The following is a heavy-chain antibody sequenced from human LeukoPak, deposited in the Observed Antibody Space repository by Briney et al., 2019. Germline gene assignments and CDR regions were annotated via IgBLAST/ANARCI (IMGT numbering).Heavy chain of an antibody. D-gene: IGHD4-17*01. Sequence: GGSLRLSCAASGFTFSSYAMRWVRQAPGKGLEWVAVISYDGSNKYYADSVKGRFTISRDNSKNTLYLQMNSLRAEDTAVYYCARATTGLWDYWGQGTLVTVSS. CDR1: GFTFSSYA. CDR2: ISYDGSNK. CDR3: ARATTGLWDY. V-gene: IGHV3-30*04. J-gene: IGHJ4*02.